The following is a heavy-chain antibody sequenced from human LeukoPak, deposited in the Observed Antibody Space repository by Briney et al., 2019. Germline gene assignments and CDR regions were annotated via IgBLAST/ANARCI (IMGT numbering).Heavy chain of an antibody. D-gene: IGHD3-22*01. J-gene: IGHJ4*02. CDR3: AKGHQPYYYDSSGYFNY. CDR2: ISGSGGST. CDR1: GFTFSSYA. Sequence: GGSLRLSCAASGFTFSSYAMSWVRQAPGKGLERVSAISGSGGSTYYADSVKGRFTISRDNSKNTLYLQMNSLRAEDTAVYYCAKGHQPYYYDSSGYFNYWGQGTLVTVSS. V-gene: IGHV3-23*01.